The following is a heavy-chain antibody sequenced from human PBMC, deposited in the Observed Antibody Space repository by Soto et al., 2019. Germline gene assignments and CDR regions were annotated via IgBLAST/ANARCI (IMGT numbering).Heavy chain of an antibody. V-gene: IGHV4-4*02. J-gene: IGHJ1*01. CDR2: VYHTGTT. CDR1: GDSVGGTHG. Sequence: SSETLSLTCVVSGDSVGGTHGRTWVRQTPGKGLEWIGEVYHTGTTKYNPSLKNRVTISVDKSNNQFSLDLKSVTAADTAVYYCATLPPRIVVTVLPMPSWGQGTLVTVSS. D-gene: IGHD2-15*01. CDR3: ATLPPRIVVTVLPMPS.